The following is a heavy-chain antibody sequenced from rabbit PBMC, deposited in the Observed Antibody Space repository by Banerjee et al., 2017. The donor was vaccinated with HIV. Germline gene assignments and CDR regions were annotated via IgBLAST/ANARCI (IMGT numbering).Heavy chain of an antibody. CDR1: GLDFSSSYN. V-gene: IGHV1S45*01. CDR3: ARQDYSYDDYGDCDL. J-gene: IGHJ3*01. Sequence: QEQLEESGGDLVKPEGSLTLTCTASGLDFSSSYNMHWVRQAPGKGLEWIGCIGIGTIYSAYASWAKGRFPTSQSSSTAVTLQMTRLTAADTATYFCARQDYSYDDYGDCDLWGQGTLVTVS. CDR2: IGIGTIYS. D-gene: IGHD2-1*01.